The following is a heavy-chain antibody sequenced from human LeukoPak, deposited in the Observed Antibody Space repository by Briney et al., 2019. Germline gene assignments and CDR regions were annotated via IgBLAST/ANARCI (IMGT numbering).Heavy chain of an antibody. Sequence: GGSLTHFCSASGITFSTALMSWVRQAPGKGLEWVGRIKSKSDGGTTDYAAPVKGSFTISTDDSKITLYLQMNSLKIEDTAVYYCTTDRGIAVRPVFDYWGQG. V-gene: IGHV3-15*01. CDR2: IKSKSDGGTT. CDR1: GITFSTAL. CDR3: TTDRGIAVRPVFDY. J-gene: IGHJ4*02. D-gene: IGHD6-19*01.